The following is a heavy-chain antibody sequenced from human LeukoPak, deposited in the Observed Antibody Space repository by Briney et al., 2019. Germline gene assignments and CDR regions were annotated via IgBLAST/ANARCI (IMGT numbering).Heavy chain of an antibody. J-gene: IGHJ4*02. CDR2: IYYSGST. D-gene: IGHD3-3*01. CDR3: ARSRPYDFWSGYLGGIFDY. CDR1: GGSISSGDYY. Sequence: SETLSLTCTVSGGSISSGDYYWSWIRQPPGKGLEWIGYIYYSGSTYYNPSLKSRVTISVDTSKNQFSLKLSSVTAADTAVYYCARSRPYDFWSGYLGGIFDYWGQGTLVAVSS. V-gene: IGHV4-30-4*01.